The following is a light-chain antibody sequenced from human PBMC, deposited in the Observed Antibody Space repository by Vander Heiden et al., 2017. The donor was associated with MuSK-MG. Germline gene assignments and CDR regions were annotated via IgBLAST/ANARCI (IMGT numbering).Light chain of an antibody. V-gene: IGLV2-14*03. CDR2: DVS. J-gene: IGLJ1*01. CDR1: SSDVGGYNY. CDR3: SSYTSSSTPYD. Sequence: PPPPPPPLFRVPVQSITISCTGTSSDVGGYNYVSWYQQHPGKAPKLMIYDVSNRPSGVSNRFSGSKSGNTASLTISGLQAEDEADYYCSSYTSSSTPYDFGTGTKVTVL.